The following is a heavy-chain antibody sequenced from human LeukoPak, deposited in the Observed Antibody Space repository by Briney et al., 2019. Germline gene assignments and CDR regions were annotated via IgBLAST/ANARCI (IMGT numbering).Heavy chain of an antibody. D-gene: IGHD1-26*01. Sequence: GESLKISCKGSGYSFTSYWIGWVRQMPGKGLELMGIIYPGDSDTRYSPSFQGQVTISADKSISTAYLQWSSQKASDNAMYYCASSLSGSYYVFDHWGQGTLVTVSS. V-gene: IGHV5-51*01. CDR3: ASSLSGSYYVFDH. CDR1: GYSFTSYW. J-gene: IGHJ4*02. CDR2: IYPGDSDT.